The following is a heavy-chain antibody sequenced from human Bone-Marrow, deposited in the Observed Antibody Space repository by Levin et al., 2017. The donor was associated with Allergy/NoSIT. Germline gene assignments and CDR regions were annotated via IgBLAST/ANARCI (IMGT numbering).Heavy chain of an antibody. J-gene: IGHJ6*03. D-gene: IGHD4-17*01. Sequence: HGESLKISCAASGFLFDSFGMHWVRQAPGKGLEWVAVISYDGSKKYYADPVKGRFTISRDNSRDTLFLQMNSLRVDDKAIYYCAKESLGGDGDYGPDYSYYFMDFWGKGTTVTVSS. V-gene: IGHV3-30*18. CDR2: ISYDGSKK. CDR1: GFLFDSFG. CDR3: AKESLGGDGDYGPDYSYYFMDF.